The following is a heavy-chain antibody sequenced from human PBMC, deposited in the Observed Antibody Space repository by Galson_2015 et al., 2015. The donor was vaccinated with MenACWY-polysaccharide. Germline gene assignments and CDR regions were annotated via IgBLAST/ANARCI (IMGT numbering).Heavy chain of an antibody. D-gene: IGHD1-26*01. CDR3: ARNQGSVSYAGLDI. J-gene: IGHJ3*02. CDR2: IYYTGST. Sequence: ETLSLTCTVSGDSISPNHWTWIWQPPGKGLEWIAYIYYTGSTNYNPSLKSRVTISIDKSKNQFSLKLNSVTAADTAVYYCARNQGSVSYAGLDIWGQGTMVTVSS. CDR1: GDSISPNH. V-gene: IGHV4-59*08.